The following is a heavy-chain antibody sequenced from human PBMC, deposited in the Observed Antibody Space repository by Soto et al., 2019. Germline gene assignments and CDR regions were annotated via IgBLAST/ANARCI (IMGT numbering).Heavy chain of an antibody. J-gene: IGHJ4*02. D-gene: IGHD3-10*01. V-gene: IGHV4-39*01. CDR1: GDSITSNSYF. Sequence: SETLSLTCTVSGDSITSNSYFWAWIRQPPGKGLEWIRSIYYSGSTYHNPSLKSRVTISVDRSNNQFSLKLTSVTAADTAVYYCARHNYGSGRTFFDYWGQGTLVIVSS. CDR3: ARHNYGSGRTFFDY. CDR2: IYYSGST.